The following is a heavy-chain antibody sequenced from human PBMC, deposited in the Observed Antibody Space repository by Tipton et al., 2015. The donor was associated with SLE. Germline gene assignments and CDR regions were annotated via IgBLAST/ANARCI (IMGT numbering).Heavy chain of an antibody. D-gene: IGHD3-22*01. J-gene: IGHJ3*02. CDR2: IYDSGST. V-gene: IGHV4-31*03. Sequence: TLSLTCSVSGGSIRSSDYYWSWIRQHPGKGLEWIGHIYDSGSTFYNPSLKSRVTISVGTSKNLFSLRLSSVTAADTAVYYCARDRGYNDRSGYYPYDAFDIWGQGTMVTVSS. CDR1: GGSIRSSDYY. CDR3: ARDRGYNDRSGYYPYDAFDI.